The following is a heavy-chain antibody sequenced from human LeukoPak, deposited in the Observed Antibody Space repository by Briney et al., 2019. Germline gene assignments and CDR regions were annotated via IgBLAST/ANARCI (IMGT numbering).Heavy chain of an antibody. D-gene: IGHD2-2*03. Sequence: GGSLRLSCAASGFTFSSYAMSWVRQAPGKGLEWVSAISGSGGSTYYADSVKGRFTISRDNSKNTLYLQMNSLRAEDTAVYYCAKLTGYCSSTSCYSWFDPWGQGTLVTVSS. CDR2: ISGSGGST. J-gene: IGHJ5*02. CDR1: GFTFSSYA. V-gene: IGHV3-23*01. CDR3: AKLTGYCSSTSCYSWFDP.